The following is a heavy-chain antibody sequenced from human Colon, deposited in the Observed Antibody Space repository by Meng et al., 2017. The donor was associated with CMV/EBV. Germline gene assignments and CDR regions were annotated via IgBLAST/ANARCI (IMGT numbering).Heavy chain of an antibody. V-gene: IGHV3-48*04. D-gene: IGHD5-24*01. Sequence: GESLTISCAASGFPFSDYSMNWVRQAPGQGLEWVSYFRAGAIYYADYVKGRFTISRDDARNSLYLQMNSLRAEDTAMYYCVRDHRWAFDHWGQGALVTVSS. CDR3: VRDHRWAFDH. CDR2: FRAGAI. J-gene: IGHJ4*02. CDR1: GFPFSDYS.